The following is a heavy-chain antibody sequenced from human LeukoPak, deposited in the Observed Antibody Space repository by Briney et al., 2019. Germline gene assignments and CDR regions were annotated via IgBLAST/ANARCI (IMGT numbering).Heavy chain of an antibody. CDR2: ISGSGGST. CDR1: GFAFSSYA. J-gene: IGHJ4*02. Sequence: GGSLRLSCEASGFAFSSYAMSWVRQAPGKGQEWVSTISGSGGSTYHTDAVKGRFTISRDNSKNTLYLQMNSLRAEDTAVYYCAKDTDLRRYYYDSSGFLFDYWGQGTLVTVSS. CDR3: AKDTDLRRYYYDSSGFLFDY. V-gene: IGHV3-23*01. D-gene: IGHD3-22*01.